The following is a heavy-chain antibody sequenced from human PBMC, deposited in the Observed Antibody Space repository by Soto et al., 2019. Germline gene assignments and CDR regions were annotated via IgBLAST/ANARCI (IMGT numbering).Heavy chain of an antibody. D-gene: IGHD6-19*01. CDR1: GFPFSSYA. Sequence: PGGSLRLSCAAAGFPFSSYAMSWVRQAPGKGLEWVSAISGSGGSTYYADSVKGRFTISRDNSKNTLYLQMNSLRAEDTAVYYCAKRIAVAANTGGYWGQGTLVTVSS. CDR3: AKRIAVAANTGGY. CDR2: ISGSGGST. J-gene: IGHJ4*02. V-gene: IGHV3-23*01.